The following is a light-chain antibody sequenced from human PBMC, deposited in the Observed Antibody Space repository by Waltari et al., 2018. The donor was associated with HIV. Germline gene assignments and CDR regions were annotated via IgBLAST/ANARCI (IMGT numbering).Light chain of an antibody. Sequence: DIVMTQSPDSLAVSLGERATIKCKSSQSVFYNSNNRNYVSWYRQKPGQSPKLIIYWASSRQSGVPVRFSGSGSATDFTLTISSLQAEDVAVYFCQQTYTIPPTFGGGTKVEIK. V-gene: IGKV4-1*01. CDR3: QQTYTIPPT. CDR1: QSVFYNSNNRNY. CDR2: WAS. J-gene: IGKJ4*01.